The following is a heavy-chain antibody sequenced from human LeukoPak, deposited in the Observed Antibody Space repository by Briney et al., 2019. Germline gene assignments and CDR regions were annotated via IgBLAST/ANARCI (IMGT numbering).Heavy chain of an antibody. D-gene: IGHD2-2*01. CDR2: IYSGGNT. V-gene: IGHV3-53*01. J-gene: IGHJ4*02. Sequence: GGSLRLSCTASGFTVSSNSMSWVRQAPGKGLEWVSFIYSGGNTHYSDSVKGRFTISRDNSKNTLYLQMNSLRAEDTAVYYCAHGTMYQLDYWGQGTLVTVSS. CDR1: GFTVSSNS. CDR3: AHGTMYQLDY.